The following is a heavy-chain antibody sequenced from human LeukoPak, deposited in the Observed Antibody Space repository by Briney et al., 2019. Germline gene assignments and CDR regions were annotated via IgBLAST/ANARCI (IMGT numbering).Heavy chain of an antibody. V-gene: IGHV3-53*01. CDR2: IYSGGST. CDR3: ARDGIGYCSGGSCYQPFDY. D-gene: IGHD2-15*01. J-gene: IGHJ4*02. Sequence: GGSLRLSCAASGFTVSSNYMSWVRQAPGKGLEWVSVIYSGGSTYYADSVKGRFTISRDNSKNTLYLQMDSLRAEDTAVYYCARDGIGYCSGGSCYQPFDYWGQGTLVTVSS. CDR1: GFTVSSNY.